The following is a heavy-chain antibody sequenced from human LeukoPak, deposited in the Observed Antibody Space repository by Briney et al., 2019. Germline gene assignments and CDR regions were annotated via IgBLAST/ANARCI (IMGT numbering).Heavy chain of an antibody. V-gene: IGHV4-59*01. D-gene: IGHD3-22*01. J-gene: IGHJ3*01. CDR1: GGSINTYY. Sequence: SGTLSLTCTVSGGSINTYYWSWIRQPPGKGLEWVGYISYSGTTNYNPSLKSRVTLSVDASKNHFSLRLTSVTAADTAVYFCARDLRFEGSAYYSNDPFDVWGRGTIVTVSS. CDR2: ISYSGTT. CDR3: ARDLRFEGSAYYSNDPFDV.